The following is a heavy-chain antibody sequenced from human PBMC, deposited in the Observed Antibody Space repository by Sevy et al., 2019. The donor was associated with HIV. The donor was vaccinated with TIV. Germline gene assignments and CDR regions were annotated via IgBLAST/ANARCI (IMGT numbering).Heavy chain of an antibody. V-gene: IGHV4-4*07. D-gene: IGHD2-21*01. CDR1: GGSISGYY. CDR2: IYPNGST. Sequence: SETLSLTCTVSGGSISGYYWSWIRQPPGKGREWIGRIYPNGSTNYNPSLKRRVTMLVDTSKNQFYLKVTFVTAGYTAIYYCARVRREGGPGGAGCYFYGVDVWGQGTTVTVSS. CDR3: ARVRREGGPGGAGCYFYGVDV. J-gene: IGHJ6*02.